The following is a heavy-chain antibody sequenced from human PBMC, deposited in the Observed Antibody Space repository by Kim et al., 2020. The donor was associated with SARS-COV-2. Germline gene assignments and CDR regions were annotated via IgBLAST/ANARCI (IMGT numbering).Heavy chain of an antibody. V-gene: IGHV4-59*01. Sequence: KSRVTISVDTSKNQFSLKLSSVTAADTAVYYCAREKRYVDWLWSEDAFDIWGQGTMVTVSS. J-gene: IGHJ3*02. D-gene: IGHD3-9*01. CDR3: AREKRYVDWLWSEDAFDI.